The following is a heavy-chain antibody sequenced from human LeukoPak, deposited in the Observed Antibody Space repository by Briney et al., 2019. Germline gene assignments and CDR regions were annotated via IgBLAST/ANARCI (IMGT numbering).Heavy chain of an antibody. CDR3: ARSRGRYAGFGY. D-gene: IGHD1-26*01. V-gene: IGHV4-39*07. CDR2: VYYSGST. Sequence: PLETLSLTCTVSGGSISSSSYYWGWIRQPPGKGLEWIGSVYYSGSTNYNPSLKSRVTMSVDTSKNQFSLKLSSVTAADTAVYYCARSRGRYAGFGYWGQGTLVTVSS. CDR1: GGSISSSSYY. J-gene: IGHJ4*02.